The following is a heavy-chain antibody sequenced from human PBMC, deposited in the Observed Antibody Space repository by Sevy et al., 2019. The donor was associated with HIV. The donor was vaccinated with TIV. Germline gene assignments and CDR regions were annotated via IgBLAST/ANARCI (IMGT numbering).Heavy chain of an antibody. CDR3: VKVKWGVGATGGDFDS. CDR2: VSGSGAST. J-gene: IGHJ4*02. D-gene: IGHD1-26*01. Sequence: GGSLRLSCVASGLTFYSYAMSWVRQAPGKGLEWVSGVSGSGASTFYAYSVKGRFTISRDNSKNTLHLQMNSLRAEDTAVYYCVKVKWGVGATGGDFDSWGQGALVTVSS. CDR1: GLTFYSYA. V-gene: IGHV3-23*01.